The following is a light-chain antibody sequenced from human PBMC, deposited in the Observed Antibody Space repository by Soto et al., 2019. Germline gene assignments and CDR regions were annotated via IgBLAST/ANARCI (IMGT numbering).Light chain of an antibody. CDR2: RSD. CDR3: AVRDDSLSGHWV. V-gene: IGLV1-44*01. CDR1: SSNIGTNT. Sequence: QSVLTQPPSASGTPGQRVTISCSGSSSNIGTNTVNWYQQLPGTAPKLLIYRSDQRPSGVPDRFSGSKSGTSASLPISGLRSEDEADYFCAVRDDSLSGHWVFGGGTKLTVL. J-gene: IGLJ3*02.